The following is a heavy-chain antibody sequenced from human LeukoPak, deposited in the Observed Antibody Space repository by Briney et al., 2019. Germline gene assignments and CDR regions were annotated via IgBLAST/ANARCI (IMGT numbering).Heavy chain of an antibody. Sequence: SETLSLTCTVSGDSISSSSYYWRWIRQPPGKGLEWIGSIYYSGSTYYNPSLKSRVTISVDTSRNQFSLKLSSVTAADTAVYYCARETDYGESYFDYWGQGTLVTVSS. CDR1: GDSISSSSYY. CDR3: ARETDYGESYFDY. CDR2: IYYSGST. D-gene: IGHD4-17*01. V-gene: IGHV4-39*07. J-gene: IGHJ4*02.